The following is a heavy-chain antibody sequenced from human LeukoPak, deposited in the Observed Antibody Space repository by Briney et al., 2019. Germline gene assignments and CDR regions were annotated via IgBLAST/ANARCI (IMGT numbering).Heavy chain of an antibody. CDR1: GGSISSYY. J-gene: IGHJ4*02. Sequence: SETLSLTCTVSGGSISSYYWSWIRQPPGKGLEWIGYIYYSGSTNYNPSLKSRVTISVDTSKNQFSLKLGSVTAADTAVYYCASYHPNWNYAFDYWGQGTLVTVSS. V-gene: IGHV4-59*01. CDR3: ASYHPNWNYAFDY. CDR2: IYYSGST. D-gene: IGHD1-7*01.